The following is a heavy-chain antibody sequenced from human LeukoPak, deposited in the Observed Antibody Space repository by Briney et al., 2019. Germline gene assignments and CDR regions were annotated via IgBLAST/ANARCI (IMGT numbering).Heavy chain of an antibody. CDR1: GFTFSSYA. CDR3: AKDGWELLLPGPFDY. Sequence: AGGSLRLSCAASGFTFSSYAMSWVRQAPGKGLEWVSAISGSGGSTYYADSVKGRFTISRDNSKNTLYLQMNSLRAEDTAVYYCAKDGWELLLPGPFDYWGQGTLVTVSS. CDR2: ISGSGGST. V-gene: IGHV3-23*01. D-gene: IGHD1-26*01. J-gene: IGHJ4*02.